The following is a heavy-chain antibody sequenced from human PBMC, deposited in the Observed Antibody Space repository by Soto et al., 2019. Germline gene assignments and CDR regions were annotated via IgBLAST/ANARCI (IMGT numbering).Heavy chain of an antibody. CDR1: GGSISSGGYY. CDR3: ARATEVVLVPAAILD. D-gene: IGHD2-2*01. Sequence: SETLSLTCTVSGGSISSGGYYWSWIRQHPGKGLEWIGYIYYSGSTYYNPSLKSRVTISVDTSKNQFSLKLSSVTAADTAVYYCARATEVVLVPAAILDWGQGTLVTV. CDR2: IYYSGST. V-gene: IGHV4-31*03. J-gene: IGHJ4*02.